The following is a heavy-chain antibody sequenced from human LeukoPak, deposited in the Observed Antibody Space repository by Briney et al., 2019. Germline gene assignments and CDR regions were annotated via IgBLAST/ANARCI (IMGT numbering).Heavy chain of an antibody. CDR1: EFMFNKYY. CDR3: VRQFPQAAAGAAWYFDL. CDR2: INPDGSAN. D-gene: IGHD6-13*01. Sequence: GGSLRLSCAVFEFMFNKYYMGWVRRAPGKGLEWVASINPDGSANYFMDSVKGRFTISRDNAKNSLYLQMSSLSVEDTAMYYCVRQFPQAAAGAAWYFDLWGRGTLVTVSS. V-gene: IGHV3-7*01. J-gene: IGHJ2*01.